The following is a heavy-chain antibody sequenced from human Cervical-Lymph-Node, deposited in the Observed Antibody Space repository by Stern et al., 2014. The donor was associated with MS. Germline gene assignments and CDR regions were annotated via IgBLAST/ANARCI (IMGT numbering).Heavy chain of an antibody. Sequence: DVQLVESGGGLVPPGGSLRISCAASGFTFTYYAMSWVRQAPGKGLEWVSAISCSGDNTYYADSVKGRFTISRDNSNSTLYLQMNSLRVDDTAVYYCAKEGVLVASFDYWGQGTLVTVSS. J-gene: IGHJ4*02. CDR1: GFTFTYYA. V-gene: IGHV3-23*04. CDR2: ISCSGDNT. CDR3: AKEGVLVASFDY. D-gene: IGHD5-12*01.